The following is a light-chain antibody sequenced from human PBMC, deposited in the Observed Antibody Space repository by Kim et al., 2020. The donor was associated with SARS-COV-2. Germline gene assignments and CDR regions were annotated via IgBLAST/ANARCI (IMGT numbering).Light chain of an antibody. CDR3: QQYDKWPRT. J-gene: IGKJ2*01. Sequence: EIVMTQSPATLSVSPGERATLSCRAGQSVGSNLAWYQQKPGQAPRVLINAASTRATGIPARFSGSGSGTDFTLTISSLQSEDFAVYYCQQYDKWPRTFGQGTKLEI. V-gene: IGKV3-15*01. CDR2: AAS. CDR1: QSVGSN.